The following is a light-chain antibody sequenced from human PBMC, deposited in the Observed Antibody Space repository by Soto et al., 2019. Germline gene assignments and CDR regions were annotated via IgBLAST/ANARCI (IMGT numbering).Light chain of an antibody. CDR2: LAS. V-gene: IGKV2-28*01. CDR1: QSLLHINGYNY. CDR3: MDTLQTRVT. Sequence: DLVVTQSPLSLPVTPGEPASISCRSSQSLLHINGYNYLDWYLQKPGQSPQLLIYLASNRASGVPDGCSSSSAGTDCTLKIRIVEAEDPGVYCCMDTLQTRVTFGGSTK. J-gene: IGKJ4*01.